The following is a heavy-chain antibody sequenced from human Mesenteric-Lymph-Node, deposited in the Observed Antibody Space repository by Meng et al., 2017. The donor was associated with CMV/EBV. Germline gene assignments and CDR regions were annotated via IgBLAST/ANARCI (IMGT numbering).Heavy chain of an antibody. CDR3: ARDFYGYGMDV. CDR2: IDPNNGGT. D-gene: IGHD3-16*01. J-gene: IGHJ6*02. CDR1: GYTITSYD. Sequence: ASVKVSCKASGYTITSYDIIWVRQATGQGLEWMGWIDPNNGGTNFPQKFQGRVTMTRDTSIFTAYMELSRLKSDDTAVYYCARDFYGYGMDVWGQGTTVTVSS. V-gene: IGHV1-2*02.